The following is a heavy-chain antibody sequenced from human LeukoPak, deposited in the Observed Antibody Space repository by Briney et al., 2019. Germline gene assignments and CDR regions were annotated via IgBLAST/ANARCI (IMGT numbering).Heavy chain of an antibody. Sequence: KTSETPSLTCAVYGGSFSGYYWSWIRQPPGKGLEWIGEINHSGSTNYNPSPKSRVTISVDTSKNQFSLKLSSVTAADTAVYYCARGSMVFRFGGLGYWGQGTLVTVSS. V-gene: IGHV4-34*01. CDR1: GGSFSGYY. CDR2: INHSGST. J-gene: IGHJ4*02. CDR3: ARGSMVFRFGGLGY. D-gene: IGHD2/OR15-2a*01.